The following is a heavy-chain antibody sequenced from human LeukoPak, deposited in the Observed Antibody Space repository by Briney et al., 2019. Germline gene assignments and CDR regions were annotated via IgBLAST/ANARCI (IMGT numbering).Heavy chain of an antibody. CDR1: VYSVTSYW. Sequence: PGESLKISCKGSVYSVTSYWIGWVRQIPGKDLGGLAIIYPGDSDTRYSPSFQGQVTLSADKSTSTAYLECSSLKASDTAMYYCAGGSGSSTDYWGQGTLVTVSS. J-gene: IGHJ4*02. V-gene: IGHV5-51*01. D-gene: IGHD3-10*01. CDR2: IYPGDSDT. CDR3: AGGSGSSTDY.